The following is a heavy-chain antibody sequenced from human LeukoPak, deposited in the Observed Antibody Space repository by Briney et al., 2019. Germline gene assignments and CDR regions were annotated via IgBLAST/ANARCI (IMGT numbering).Heavy chain of an antibody. CDR2: IKSKTDGGTT. CDR1: GFTFSNAW. Sequence: PGGSLRLSCAASGFTFSNAWMSWVRQAPGKGLEWVGRIKSKTDGGTTDYAAPVKGRFTISRDDSKNTLYLQMNSLKTEDTAVYYCTTGLRWLQLARDDYWGQGTLVTVSS. CDR3: TTGLRWLQLARDDY. J-gene: IGHJ4*02. V-gene: IGHV3-15*01. D-gene: IGHD5-24*01.